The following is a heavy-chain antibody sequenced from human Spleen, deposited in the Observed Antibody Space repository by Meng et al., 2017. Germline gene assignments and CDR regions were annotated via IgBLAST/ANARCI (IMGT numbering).Heavy chain of an antibody. CDR1: GYTFTSYG. D-gene: IGHD5-24*01. CDR3: ARDQARGDGYIRGVAFDI. J-gene: IGHJ3*02. V-gene: IGHV1-18*01. CDR2: ISPYNGNT. Sequence: ASVKVSCKASGYTFTSYGISWVRQAPGQGLEWLGWISPYNGNTNYAQKFQGRVTMTTDTSTSTAYMELRSLRSDDTAVYYCARDQARGDGYIRGVAFDIWGQGTMVTVSS.